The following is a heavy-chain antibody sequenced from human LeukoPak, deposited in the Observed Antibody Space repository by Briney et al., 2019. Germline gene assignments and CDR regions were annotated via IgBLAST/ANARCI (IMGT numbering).Heavy chain of an antibody. D-gene: IGHD3-22*01. J-gene: IGHJ3*02. CDR2: INHSGST. CDR3: ALPYDSSGYDAFDI. CDR1: GGSFSGYY. V-gene: IGHV4-34*01. Sequence: SETLSLTCAVYGGSFSGYYWSWIRQPPGKGLEWIGEINHSGSTNYNPSLKSRVTISVDTSKNQFSLKLSSVTAADTAVYYCALPYDSSGYDAFDIWGQGTTVIVSS.